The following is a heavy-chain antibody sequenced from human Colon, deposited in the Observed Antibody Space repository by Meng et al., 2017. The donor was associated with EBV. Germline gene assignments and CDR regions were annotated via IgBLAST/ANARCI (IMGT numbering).Heavy chain of an antibody. J-gene: IGHJ4*02. CDR2: IYRGGGT. CDR3: ARVRVIPAAVGFDY. Sequence: GELEEAGPRLVGPSGALSLPRAVSCGCINTTDWWGWVRPPPGKGLEWIGEIYRGGGTNYNPSFKSRVTISVDTSNNHFSLKLSYVTAADTAVYYCARVRVIPAAVGFDYWGQGTLVTVSS. CDR1: CGCINTTDW. D-gene: IGHD2-2*01. V-gene: IGHV4-4*02.